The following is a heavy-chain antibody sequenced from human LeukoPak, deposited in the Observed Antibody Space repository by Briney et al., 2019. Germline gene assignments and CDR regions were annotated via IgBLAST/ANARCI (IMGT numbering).Heavy chain of an antibody. Sequence: GGSLRLSCVGSGFTFSDAWISWVRQAPGKGREGVGRIKSKIDGGTIDYAAPVKGRFTISRGDSRTTLYLQMNSLKTEDTAVYYCTTRRQDGCWGQGTLVTVS. D-gene: IGHD6-25*01. CDR2: IKSKIDGGTI. J-gene: IGHJ4*02. CDR3: TTRRQDGC. CDR1: GFTFSDAW. V-gene: IGHV3-15*01.